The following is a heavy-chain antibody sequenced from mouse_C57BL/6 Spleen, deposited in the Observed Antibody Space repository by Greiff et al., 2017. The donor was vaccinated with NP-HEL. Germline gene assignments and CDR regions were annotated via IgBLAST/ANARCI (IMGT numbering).Heavy chain of an antibody. CDR3: ARRGGSSYDYAMDY. Sequence: EVKLVESGGGLVKPGGSLKLSCAASGFTFSDYGMHWVRQAPEKGLEWVAYISSGSSTIYYADTVKGRFTISRDNAENTLFLRMTSLRSEGTAMYYCARRGGSSYDYAMDYWGQGTSVTVSS. CDR2: ISSGSSTI. J-gene: IGHJ4*01. D-gene: IGHD1-1*01. V-gene: IGHV5-17*01. CDR1: GFTFSDYG.